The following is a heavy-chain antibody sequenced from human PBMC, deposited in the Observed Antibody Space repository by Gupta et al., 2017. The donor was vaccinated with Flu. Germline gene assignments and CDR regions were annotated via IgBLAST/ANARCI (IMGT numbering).Heavy chain of an antibody. J-gene: IGHJ6*03. CDR2: ISSDESST. Sequence: EVQLVESGGGLVQPGGSLRLSCETSGFTFSTYWMHWVRQAPGRGLEWVAHISSDESSTRYAESVRGRFTISRDNAKKTLYLQMNSLRAEDTAVYYCARDQGSITVYYMDVWGNGTTVTVSS. CDR3: ARDQGSITVYYMDV. CDR1: GFTFSTYW. V-gene: IGHV3-74*01. D-gene: IGHD1-26*01.